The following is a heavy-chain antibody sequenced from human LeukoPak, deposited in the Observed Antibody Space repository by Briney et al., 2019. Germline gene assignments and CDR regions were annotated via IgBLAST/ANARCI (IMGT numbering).Heavy chain of an antibody. Sequence: GGSLRPSCAASGFTVSSNYMSWVRQAPGKGLEWVSVIYSGGSTYYADSVKGRFTISRDNSKNTLYLQMNSLRAEDTAVYYCARALGGYYGMDVWGQGTTVTVSS. CDR2: IYSGGST. CDR1: GFTVSSNY. V-gene: IGHV3-53*01. CDR3: ARALGGYYGMDV. D-gene: IGHD3-16*01. J-gene: IGHJ6*02.